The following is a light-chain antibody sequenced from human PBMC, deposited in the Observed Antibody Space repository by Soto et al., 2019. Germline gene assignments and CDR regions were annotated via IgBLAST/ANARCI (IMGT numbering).Light chain of an antibody. J-gene: IGKJ2*01. V-gene: IGKV1-39*01. Sequence: DIQMTQSPSSLSASVGDRVTITCRASQSISNFLNWYQHKPGKAHKLLVYAASSLQSGVPSRFSGSGSGTDFTLTISSLRPEDCATYYCQQTYITPDIFGQGTKREI. CDR1: QSISNF. CDR2: AAS. CDR3: QQTYITPDI.